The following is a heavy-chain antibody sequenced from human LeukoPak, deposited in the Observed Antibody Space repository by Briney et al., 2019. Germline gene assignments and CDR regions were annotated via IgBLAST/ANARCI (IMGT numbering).Heavy chain of an antibody. CDR3: TRDFGSGWFYGMDV. J-gene: IGHJ6*02. V-gene: IGHV3-53*01. Sequence: PGGSLRLSCAASGFTVSSSYMSWVRQAPGKGLEWGSVIYSGGSTYYADSVKGRFTISRDNSKNTLYLQMNSLRAEDTAVYYCTRDFGSGWFYGMDVWGQGTTVTVSS. D-gene: IGHD6-19*01. CDR2: IYSGGST. CDR1: GFTVSSSY.